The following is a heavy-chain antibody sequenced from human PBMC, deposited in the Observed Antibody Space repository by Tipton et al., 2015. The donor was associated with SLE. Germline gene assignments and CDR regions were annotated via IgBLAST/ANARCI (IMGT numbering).Heavy chain of an antibody. V-gene: IGHV4-39*01. D-gene: IGHD3-16*01. Sequence: TLSLTCTVSGGSISGNTFYWGWIRQPPGKGLEWIGDIHYGGSTYYNPSLKSRLTVSVDTSKNQFSLTLTSVTAADTAVYYCARHMITGGEFDYWGQGTLVTVSS. J-gene: IGHJ4*02. CDR1: GGSISGNTFY. CDR3: ARHMITGGEFDY. CDR2: IHYGGST.